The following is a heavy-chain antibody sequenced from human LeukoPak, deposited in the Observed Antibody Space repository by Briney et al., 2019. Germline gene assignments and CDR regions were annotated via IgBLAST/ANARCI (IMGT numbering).Heavy chain of an antibody. CDR3: ARLVCGDYVFDY. CDR2: IYYSGST. Sequence: SETLSLTCTVSGGSISSSSYYWGWIRQPPGKGLEWIGSIYYSGSTYYNPSLKSRVTISVDTSKNQFSLKLSSVTAADTAVYYCARLVCGDYVFDYWGQGTLVTVSS. V-gene: IGHV4-39*01. CDR1: GGSISSSSYY. J-gene: IGHJ4*02. D-gene: IGHD4-17*01.